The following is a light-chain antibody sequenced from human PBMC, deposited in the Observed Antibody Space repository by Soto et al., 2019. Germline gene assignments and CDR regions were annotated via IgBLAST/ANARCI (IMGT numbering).Light chain of an antibody. CDR1: QSISSSY. J-gene: IGKJ1*01. Sequence: DIVLTRSHGTLSLSPWKRSNISVLGSQSISSSYLAWYQQRPGQAPRLLIYSASTRASGIPDRFSGSGSGTEFTLTISSLQSEDFAFFYCQQYDGWPRTCGKGTTGDIK. CDR3: QQYDGWPRT. V-gene: IGKV3-20*01. CDR2: SAS.